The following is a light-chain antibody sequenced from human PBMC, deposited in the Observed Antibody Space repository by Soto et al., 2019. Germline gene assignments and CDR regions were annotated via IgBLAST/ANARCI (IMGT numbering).Light chain of an antibody. Sequence: QSVLTQPASVSGSPGQSITISCIGTSSDVGAYNYVSWYQQHPGKAPKLMIYEVSNRPSGVSNRFSGSKSGNTASLTISGLQAEDEADYYCSSYTSSSTLYVVGTGTKVTVL. CDR1: SSDVGAYNY. CDR3: SSYTSSSTLYV. CDR2: EVS. J-gene: IGLJ1*01. V-gene: IGLV2-14*01.